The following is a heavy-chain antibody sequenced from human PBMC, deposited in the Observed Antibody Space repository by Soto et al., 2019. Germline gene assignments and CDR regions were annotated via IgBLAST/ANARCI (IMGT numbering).Heavy chain of an antibody. V-gene: IGHV5-10-1*01. D-gene: IGHD6-6*01. Sequence: GESLKISCRCSGYLFTNYWIGWVRQMPGKGLEWMGRIDPSDSYTNYSPSFQGHVTISVDKSISTAYLQWSSLKASDTAMYYCARHYSSSSGWFDPWGQGTLVTVSS. CDR2: IDPSDSYT. CDR3: ARHYSSSSGWFDP. J-gene: IGHJ5*02. CDR1: GYLFTNYW.